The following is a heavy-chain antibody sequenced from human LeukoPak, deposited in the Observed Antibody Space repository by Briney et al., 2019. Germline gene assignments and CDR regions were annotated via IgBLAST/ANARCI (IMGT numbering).Heavy chain of an antibody. V-gene: IGHV1-8*02. CDR3: ARGRRKLWFGADY. CDR1: GYTFTGYY. Sequence: ASVKVSCKASGYTFTGYYMHWVRQAPGQGLEWMGWMNPNSGNTGYAQKFQGRVTMTRNTSISTAYMELSSLRSEDTAVYYCARGRRKLWFGADYWGQGTLVIVSS. CDR2: MNPNSGNT. D-gene: IGHD3-10*01. J-gene: IGHJ4*02.